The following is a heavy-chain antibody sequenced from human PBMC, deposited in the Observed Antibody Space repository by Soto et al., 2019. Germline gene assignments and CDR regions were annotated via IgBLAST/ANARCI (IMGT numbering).Heavy chain of an antibody. V-gene: IGHV1-18*01. Sequence: QVQLVQSGAEVKKPGASVKVSCKASGYTFTSYGISWVRQAPGQGLEWMGWISAYNGNTNYAQKLQGRVTMTTDTSTSTAYMGLRSLRSDDTAVYYCARDRFRVNDLATFRWFDPWGQGTLVTVSS. J-gene: IGHJ5*02. D-gene: IGHD1-1*01. CDR2: ISAYNGNT. CDR3: ARDRFRVNDLATFRWFDP. CDR1: GYTFTSYG.